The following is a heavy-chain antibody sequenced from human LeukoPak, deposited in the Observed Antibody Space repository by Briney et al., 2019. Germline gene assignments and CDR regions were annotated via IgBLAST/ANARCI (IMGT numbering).Heavy chain of an antibody. CDR1: GFTFTNYW. CDR3: MRDLPAP. J-gene: IGHJ5*02. CDR2: IKQDGSEK. Sequence: GGPLRLSCVASGFTFTNYWMSWVRQSPGKGLEWVANIKQDGSEKYYVDSVKGRLTISRDNPKNSLYLQMSSLRVEYSAVYYCMRDLPAPWGQGTLVTVSS. V-gene: IGHV3-7*01.